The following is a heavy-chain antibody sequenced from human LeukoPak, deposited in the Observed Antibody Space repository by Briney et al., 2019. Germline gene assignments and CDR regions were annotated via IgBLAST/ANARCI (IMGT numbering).Heavy chain of an antibody. CDR3: AKIPTVTTALHWYFDL. CDR1: GFTFSNYA. V-gene: IGHV3-23*01. J-gene: IGHJ2*01. Sequence: GGSLRLSCAASGFTFSNYAMSWVRQAPGKGLEWVSSISGSGGSTYYADSVKGRFTISRDNSKNTLYLQMNSLRAEDTAVYYCAKIPTVTTALHWYFDLWGRGTLVTVSS. CDR2: ISGSGGST. D-gene: IGHD4-17*01.